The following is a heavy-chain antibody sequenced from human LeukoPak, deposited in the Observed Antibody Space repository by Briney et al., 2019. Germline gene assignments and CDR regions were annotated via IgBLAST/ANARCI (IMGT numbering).Heavy chain of an antibody. J-gene: IGHJ4*02. Sequence: GGSLRLSCAASGFTVSSNYMSWVRQAPGKGLEWVSVIYSGGSTYYADSVKGRFTISRDNSKNTLYLQMNSLRAEDTAVYYCASLPWVTMVRGVPVDYWGQGTLVTVSS. CDR1: GFTVSSNY. CDR2: IYSGGST. V-gene: IGHV3-66*01. CDR3: ASLPWVTMVRGVPVDY. D-gene: IGHD3-10*01.